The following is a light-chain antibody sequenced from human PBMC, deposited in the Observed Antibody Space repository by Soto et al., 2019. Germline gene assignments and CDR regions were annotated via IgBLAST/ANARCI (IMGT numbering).Light chain of an antibody. Sequence: EIVMTQSPATLSVSPGERATLSCRASQSVSYNLAWYQQKPGQAPRLLIYGASTRATGIPARFSGSGSGTEFTLTISSLQSEDFAVYYCQQYGDWPPETFGQGTKVDI. CDR3: QQYGDWPPET. J-gene: IGKJ1*01. CDR1: QSVSYN. V-gene: IGKV3-15*01. CDR2: GAS.